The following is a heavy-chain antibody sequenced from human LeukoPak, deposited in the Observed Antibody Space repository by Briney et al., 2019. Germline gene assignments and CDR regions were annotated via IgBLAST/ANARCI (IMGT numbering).Heavy chain of an antibody. D-gene: IGHD5-18*01. CDR1: GFTVSSNC. CDR3: AKLYNYGYIN. Sequence: GGSLRLSCAASGFTVSSNCMSWVRQAPGKGLEWVSVIYSGGSTYYADSVKGRFTISRDNSKNTLYLQMDSLRTEDTAVYFCAKLYNYGYINWGQGTLVTVSS. J-gene: IGHJ4*02. CDR2: IYSGGST. V-gene: IGHV3-66*01.